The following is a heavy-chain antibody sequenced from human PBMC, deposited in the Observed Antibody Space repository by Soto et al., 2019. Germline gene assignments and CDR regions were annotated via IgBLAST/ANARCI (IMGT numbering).Heavy chain of an antibody. CDR2: INGDGSGT. V-gene: IGHV3-74*01. CDR3: VRSCRSGGNCYGWFDP. CDR1: GFTFSNYW. Sequence: EVQLVESGGGLIQPGGSLRLSCAASGFTFSNYWMHWVRQAPGKGLVWVSRINGDGSGTTYADFGKGRFTISRDNGKTTVYLQMASLRAEETAVYYCVRSCRSGGNCYGWFDPWGQGTLVTVSS. D-gene: IGHD2-15*01. J-gene: IGHJ5*02.